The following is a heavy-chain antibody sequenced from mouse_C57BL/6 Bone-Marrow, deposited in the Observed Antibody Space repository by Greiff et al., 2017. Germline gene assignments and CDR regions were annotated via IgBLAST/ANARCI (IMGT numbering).Heavy chain of an antibody. D-gene: IGHD1-1*01. Sequence: VQLQQSGPELVKPGASVKIPCKASGYTFTDYNMDWVKQSHGKSLEWIGDINPNNGGTIYNQKFKGKATLTVDKSSSTAYMELRSLTSEDTAVYYCARVLYYYGSSYGFAYWGQGTLVTVSA. CDR1: GYTFTDYN. J-gene: IGHJ3*01. CDR3: ARVLYYYGSSYGFAY. V-gene: IGHV1-18*01. CDR2: INPNNGGT.